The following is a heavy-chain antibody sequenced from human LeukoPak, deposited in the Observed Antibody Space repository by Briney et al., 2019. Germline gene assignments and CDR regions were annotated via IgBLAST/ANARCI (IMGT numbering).Heavy chain of an antibody. CDR2: ISSNGGST. Sequence: GGSLRLSCSASGFTFSSYAMHWVRQAPGKGLEYVSAISSNGGSTYYADSVKGRFTISRDNSKNTLYLQMNSLRAEDTAVYYCAREGDSLGAFDIWGQGTMVTVSS. CDR3: AREGDSLGAFDI. J-gene: IGHJ3*02. V-gene: IGHV3-64*04. D-gene: IGHD3-10*01. CDR1: GFTFSSYA.